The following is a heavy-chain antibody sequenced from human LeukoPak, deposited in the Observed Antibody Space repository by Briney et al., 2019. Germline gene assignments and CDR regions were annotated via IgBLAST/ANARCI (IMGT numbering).Heavy chain of an antibody. Sequence: ASVKVSCKASGYTFTSYGVSWVRQAPGQGLEWMGWISAYNGNTNYAQKFQGRVTITADESTSTAYMELSSLRSEDTAVYYCARHHSSVHYYYGMDVWGQGTTVTVSS. CDR1: GYTFTSYG. J-gene: IGHJ6*02. V-gene: IGHV1-18*01. D-gene: IGHD6-19*01. CDR2: ISAYNGNT. CDR3: ARHHSSVHYYYGMDV.